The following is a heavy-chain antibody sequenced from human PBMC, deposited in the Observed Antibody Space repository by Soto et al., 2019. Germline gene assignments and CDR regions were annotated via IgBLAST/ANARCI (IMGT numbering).Heavy chain of an antibody. CDR2: VSGSGATT. D-gene: IGHD3-9*01. Sequence: GGSLRLSCAASGFTFSSYAMTWVRQAPGKGLEWVSGVSGSGATTSYADSVKGRFTVSRDNSKNTLYLQMNSLRVEDTAVYHCAKLRYFDWSAYNWFEYWGQGTPVTVSS. V-gene: IGHV3-23*01. CDR3: AKLRYFDWSAYNWFEY. CDR1: GFTFSSYA. J-gene: IGHJ5*01.